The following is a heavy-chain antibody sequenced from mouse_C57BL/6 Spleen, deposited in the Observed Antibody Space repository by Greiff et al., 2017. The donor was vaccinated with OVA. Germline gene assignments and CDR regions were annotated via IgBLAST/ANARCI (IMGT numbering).Heavy chain of an antibody. Sequence: EVKLMESGPELVKPGASVKIPCKASGYTFTDYNMDWVKQSHGKSLEWIGDINPKNGGTLYNQKFQGQATLTVDKSSSTAYMERRSLTSEDTADYYCARSGGNRYARDYWGQGTSVTVSS. CDR1: GYTFTDYN. J-gene: IGHJ4*01. V-gene: IGHV1-18*01. CDR2: INPKNGGT. CDR3: ARSGGNRYARDY. D-gene: IGHD2-1*01.